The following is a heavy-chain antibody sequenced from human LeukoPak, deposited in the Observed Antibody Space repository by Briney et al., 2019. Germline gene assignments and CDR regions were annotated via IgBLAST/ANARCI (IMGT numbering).Heavy chain of an antibody. CDR1: GFTFDDYA. V-gene: IGHV3-9*01. Sequence: GGSLRLSCAASGFTFDDYAMHWVRQAPGKGLEWVSGISWNSGSIGYADSVKGRFTISRDNAKNSLYLQMNSLRAEDTALYYCAKDRAPGEGYYYYGMDVWGQGTTVTVSS. J-gene: IGHJ6*02. CDR2: ISWNSGSI. CDR3: AKDRAPGEGYYYYGMDV. D-gene: IGHD3-10*01.